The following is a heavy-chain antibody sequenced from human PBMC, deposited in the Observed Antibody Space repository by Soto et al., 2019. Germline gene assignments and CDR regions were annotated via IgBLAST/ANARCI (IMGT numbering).Heavy chain of an antibody. V-gene: IGHV3-43*01. CDR3: AKDTIPRLSSSWDPYFDY. D-gene: IGHD6-13*01. CDR2: ISWDRGST. CDR1: GFTCDDYT. J-gene: IGHJ4*02. Sequence: SLRLSCAASGFTCDDYTMHWVRQAPGKGLEWVSLISWDRGSTYYADSVKGRFTISRDNSKNSLYLQMNSLRTEDTALYYCAKDTIPRLSSSWDPYFDYWGQGTLVTVSS.